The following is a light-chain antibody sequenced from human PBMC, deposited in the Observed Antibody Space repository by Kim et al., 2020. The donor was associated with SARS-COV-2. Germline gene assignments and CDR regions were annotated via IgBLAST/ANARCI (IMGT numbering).Light chain of an antibody. CDR3: QQYYSPFLFT. CDR2: KAS. Sequence: AYGGDRVTITCRASQNNVNWLTWYQKKPGKAPNLLIYKASTLASGVPSRLSGSGSGTEFTLTINSLQPDDFATYYCQQYYSPFLFTFGQGTKLEI. CDR1: QNNVNW. J-gene: IGKJ2*01. V-gene: IGKV1-5*03.